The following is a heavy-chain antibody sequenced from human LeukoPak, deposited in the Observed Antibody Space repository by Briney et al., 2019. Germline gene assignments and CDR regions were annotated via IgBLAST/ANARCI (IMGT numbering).Heavy chain of an antibody. CDR3: VRDCSSASLSSGCYYAMDV. CDR2: INQEGREK. V-gene: IGHV3-7*03. Sequence: EGSLRLSFAASGFTFNDYWMTWVRQAPGKGVEWVAHINQEGREKYYVDSLKGRFTISRDNAKNSLFLQMNSLRAEDTAVYYCVRDCSSASLSSGCYYAMDVWGKGTTVTVSS. J-gene: IGHJ6*04. CDR1: GFTFNDYW. D-gene: IGHD2-2*01.